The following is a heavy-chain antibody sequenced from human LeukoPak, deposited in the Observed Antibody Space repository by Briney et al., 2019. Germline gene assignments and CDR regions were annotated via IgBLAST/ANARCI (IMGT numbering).Heavy chain of an antibody. J-gene: IGHJ4*02. D-gene: IGHD3-3*01. CDR3: ARDFTIFGVVRNSGRVDY. Sequence: GRSLRLSCAASGFTFSSYYMHWVRQAPGKGLEWVAVISYDGSNKYYADSVKGRFTISRDNAKNTLYLQMNSLRAEDTAVYYCARDFTIFGVVRNSGRVDYWGQGTLVTVSS. CDR1: GFTFSSYY. V-gene: IGHV3-30*04. CDR2: ISYDGSNK.